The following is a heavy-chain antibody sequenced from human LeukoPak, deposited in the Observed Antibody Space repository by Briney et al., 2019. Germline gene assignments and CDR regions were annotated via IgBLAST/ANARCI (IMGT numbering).Heavy chain of an antibody. D-gene: IGHD2-2*03. CDR2: ISAYNGNT. J-gene: IGHJ6*02. CDR1: GYTFTSYG. V-gene: IGHV1-18*01. Sequence: ASVKASCKASGYTFTSYGINWVRQAPGQGLEWMGWISAYNGNTNYAQKLQGRVTMTTDTSTSTAYMELRSLRSDDTAVYYCARESLDRNYYYGMDVWGQGTTVTVSS. CDR3: ARESLDRNYYYGMDV.